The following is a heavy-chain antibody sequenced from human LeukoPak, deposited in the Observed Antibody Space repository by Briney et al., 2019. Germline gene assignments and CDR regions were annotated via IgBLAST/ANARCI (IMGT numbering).Heavy chain of an antibody. CDR1: GYTFTSYY. CDR3: ARVLREPLVFDY. J-gene: IGHJ4*02. V-gene: IGHV1-46*01. D-gene: IGHD1-26*01. Sequence: ASVKVSCKASGYTFTSYYMHWVRRAPGQGLEWMGIINPSGGSTGYAQKFQGRVTMTRDTSTSTVYMELSSLRSEDTAVYYCARVLREPLVFDYWGQGTLVTVSS. CDR2: INPSGGST.